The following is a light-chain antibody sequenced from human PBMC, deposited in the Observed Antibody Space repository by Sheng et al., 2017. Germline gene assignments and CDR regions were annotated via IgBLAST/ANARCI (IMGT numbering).Light chain of an antibody. J-gene: IGKJ3*01. CDR1: RSIGTS. V-gene: IGKV1-39*01. CDR3: QQSHSTPFT. Sequence: DIQMTQSPSSLSAFVGGTVTISFRASRSIGTSLSWFQQEPGRAPTLLIYGASLLQSGVPSRFRGRGSGTDFTLTINNLQPGDFATYFCQQSHSTPFTFGPGTKLDI. CDR2: GAS.